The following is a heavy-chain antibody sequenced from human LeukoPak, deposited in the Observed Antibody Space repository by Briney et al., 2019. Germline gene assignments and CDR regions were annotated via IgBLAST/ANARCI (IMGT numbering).Heavy chain of an antibody. CDR1: RYIHPSYD. D-gene: IGHD6-6*01. CDR3: ARSPSSSGFDP. Sequence: SVKLLCKFSRYIHPSYDINWVTQATAQGFECMGWMNPNSGNTGYAQKFQGRVTMTRNTSISTAYMELSSRRSEDTAVYYCARSPSSSGFDPWGQGTLVTVSS. J-gene: IGHJ5*02. CDR2: MNPNSGNT. V-gene: IGHV1-8*01.